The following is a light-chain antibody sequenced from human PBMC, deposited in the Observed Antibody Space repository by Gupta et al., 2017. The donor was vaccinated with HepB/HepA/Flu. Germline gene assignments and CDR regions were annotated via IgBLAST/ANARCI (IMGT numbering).Light chain of an antibody. Sequence: EIVLTQSPATLSLSPGERATLSCRASQSVANYIAWYQQKPGQAPRLLIYDASNRATGIPARFSGSGSGTDFTLTISSLEPEDFALYYWLQHSNSHTFGQGTKLEIK. V-gene: IGKV3-11*01. CDR2: DAS. J-gene: IGKJ2*01. CDR1: QSVANY. CDR3: LQHSNSHT.